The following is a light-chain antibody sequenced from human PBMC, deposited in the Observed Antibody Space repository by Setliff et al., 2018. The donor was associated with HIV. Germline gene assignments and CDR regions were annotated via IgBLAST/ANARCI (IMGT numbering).Light chain of an antibody. V-gene: IGKV3-15*01. CDR1: QPIDNN. J-gene: IGKJ4*01. CDR3: QQCDSWPFT. Sequence: VMTQSPATLSVSPGEQATLSCRTSQPIDNNLAWYQQKPGQAPRLLIYGVSTRATGIPARFSGSGSGADFTLTISRLQSEDFAVFYCQQCDSWPFTVGGGTKVDIK. CDR2: GVS.